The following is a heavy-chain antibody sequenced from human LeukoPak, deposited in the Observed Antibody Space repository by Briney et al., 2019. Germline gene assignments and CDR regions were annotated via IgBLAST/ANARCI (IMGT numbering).Heavy chain of an antibody. Sequence: SETLSLTCTVSGGSISSYYWSWIRQPPGKGLEWIGYIYYGGSTNYNPSLKSRVTISVDTSKNQFSLKLSSVTAADTAVYYCASEDSSSSYFDYWGQGTLVTVSS. CDR3: ASEDSSSSYFDY. V-gene: IGHV4-59*08. D-gene: IGHD6-6*01. CDR2: IYYGGST. CDR1: GGSISSYY. J-gene: IGHJ4*02.